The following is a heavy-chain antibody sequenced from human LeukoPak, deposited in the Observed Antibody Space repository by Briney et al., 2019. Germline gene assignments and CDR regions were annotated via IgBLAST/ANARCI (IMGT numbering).Heavy chain of an antibody. CDR3: ARHSPPWSGSLAHAFDI. J-gene: IGHJ3*02. CDR2: ISAYNGNT. V-gene: IGHV1-18*01. D-gene: IGHD1-26*01. Sequence: ASVKVSCKASGYTFTSYGMSWVRQAPGQGLEWMGWISAYNGNTNYAQKLQGRVTMTTDTSTSTAYMELRSLRSDDTAVYYCARHSPPWSGSLAHAFDIWGQGTMVTVSS. CDR1: GYTFTSYG.